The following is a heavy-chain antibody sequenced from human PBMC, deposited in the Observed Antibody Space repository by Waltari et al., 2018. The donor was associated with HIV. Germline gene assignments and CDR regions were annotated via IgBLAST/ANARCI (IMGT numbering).Heavy chain of an antibody. Sequence: QVQLVESGGGVVQPGSSLRLSCAASGFTFRNFAMHWVRQAPGKGLDLVALISNDGNVKFHSVSVKCRFTISRDHPNNILYLQLDSLRPEDTAVYFCAKDRVPLAAAGAYYYYMDVWGKGTTVSVSS. D-gene: IGHD6-13*01. CDR3: AKDRVPLAAAGAYYYYMDV. CDR2: ISNDGNVK. CDR1: GFTFRNFA. J-gene: IGHJ6*03. V-gene: IGHV3-30*01.